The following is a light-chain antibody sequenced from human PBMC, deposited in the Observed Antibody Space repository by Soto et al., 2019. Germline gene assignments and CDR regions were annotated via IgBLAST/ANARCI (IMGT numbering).Light chain of an antibody. Sequence: EIVMTQSPATLSVSPGQTATLSCRASQSVSSNLAWYQQKPGQAPRLLIYGASTRATGIPARFSGSGSGTEFTLTISSLQSEDFAVYYCQKYNNWPSWTFGQGTKVDIK. V-gene: IGKV3-15*01. CDR1: QSVSSN. J-gene: IGKJ1*01. CDR3: QKYNNWPSWT. CDR2: GAS.